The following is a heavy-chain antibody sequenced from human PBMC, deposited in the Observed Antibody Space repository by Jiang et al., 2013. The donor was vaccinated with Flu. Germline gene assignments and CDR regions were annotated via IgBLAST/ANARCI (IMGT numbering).Heavy chain of an antibody. Sequence: VQLLESGGGLVQPGGSLRLSCAASGFTFSSYAMSWVRQAPGKGLEWVSAISGSGGSTYYADSVKGRFTISRDNSKNTLYLQMNSLRAEDTAVYYCAKVHLDDGGYNYVLHYFDYWGQGTLVTVSS. D-gene: IGHD5-24*01. CDR1: GFTFSSYA. V-gene: IGHV3-23*01. CDR2: ISGSGGST. CDR3: AKVHLDDGGYNYVLHYFDY. J-gene: IGHJ4*02.